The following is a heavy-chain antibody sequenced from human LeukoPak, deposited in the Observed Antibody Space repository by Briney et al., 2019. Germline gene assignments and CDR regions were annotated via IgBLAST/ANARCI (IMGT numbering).Heavy chain of an antibody. CDR2: INHSGST. CDR1: GGSFSCYY. J-gene: IGHJ4*02. Sequence: SGTLSLTCAVYGGSFSCYYWSWIRQPPGKGLEWIGEINHSGSTNYNPSLKSRVTISVDTSKNQFSLKLSSVTAADTAVYYCARGSVDYWGQGTLVTVSS. V-gene: IGHV4-34*01. CDR3: ARGSVDY. D-gene: IGHD3-3*01.